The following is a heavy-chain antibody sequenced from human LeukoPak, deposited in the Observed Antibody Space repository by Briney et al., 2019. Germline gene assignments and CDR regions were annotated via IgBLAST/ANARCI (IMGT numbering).Heavy chain of an antibody. CDR3: ARRRGVAAAEDY. CDR1: GGSISSYY. CDR2: IYYSGST. V-gene: IGHV4-59*08. D-gene: IGHD6-13*01. Sequence: PSETLSLTCTVSGGSISSYYWSWIRQPPGKGLEWIGYIYYSGSTNYNPSLKSRVTISVDPCKNQFSLKLSSVTAADTAVYYCARRRGVAAAEDYWGQGTLVTVS. J-gene: IGHJ4*02.